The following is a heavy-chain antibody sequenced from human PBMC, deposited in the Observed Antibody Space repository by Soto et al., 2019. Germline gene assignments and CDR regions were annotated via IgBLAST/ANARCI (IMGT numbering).Heavy chain of an antibody. CDR2: ISYDGSNK. CDR3: AKDLSRYCSGGSCYGFDY. J-gene: IGHJ4*02. Sequence: PGGSLRLSCAASGFTFSSYGMHWVRQAPGKGLEWVAVISYDGSNKYYADSVKGRFTISRDNSKNTLYLQMNSLRAEDTAVYYCAKDLSRYCSGGSCYGFDYWGQGTLVTVSS. V-gene: IGHV3-30*18. D-gene: IGHD2-15*01. CDR1: GFTFSSYG.